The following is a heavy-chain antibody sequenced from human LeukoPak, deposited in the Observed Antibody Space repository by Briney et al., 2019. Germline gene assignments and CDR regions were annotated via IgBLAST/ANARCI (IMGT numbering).Heavy chain of an antibody. D-gene: IGHD6-19*01. CDR2: IFHGGTT. V-gene: IGHV4-38-2*02. J-gene: IGHJ5*02. CDR1: GYSMSIDYY. CDR3: ARDRPLLSGWSWFDP. Sequence: PSETLSLPCVVSGYSMSIDYYRAWIRQPPGKGLEWIGTIFHGGTTYYSLSLKSRVTISLDTSKSQFSLKLLSVTAADTAVYYCARDRPLLSGWSWFDPWGQGTLVTVSS.